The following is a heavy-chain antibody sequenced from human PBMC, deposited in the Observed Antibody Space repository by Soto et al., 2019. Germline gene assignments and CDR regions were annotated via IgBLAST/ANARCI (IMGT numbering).Heavy chain of an antibody. CDR3: ARHSLATQPGDY. V-gene: IGHV5-51*01. J-gene: IGHJ4*02. CDR2: IYPGDSDT. D-gene: IGHD5-12*01. Sequence: PGESLKISCKASGYSFSTYWIAWVRQRPGKGLDWMGIIYPGDSDTRYSPSFQGQVTISVDNSIDTAYLEWTTLRASDSAMYYCARHSLATQPGDYWGQGIQVTVS. CDR1: GYSFSTYW.